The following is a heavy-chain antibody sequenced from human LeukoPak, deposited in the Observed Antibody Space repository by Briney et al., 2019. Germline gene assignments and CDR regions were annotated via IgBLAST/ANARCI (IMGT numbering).Heavy chain of an antibody. V-gene: IGHV4-34*01. J-gene: IGHJ4*02. CDR1: GGSFTGSY. D-gene: IGHD1-26*01. CDR2: IIYSGST. CDR3: ARGKWEPRFDY. Sequence: PSETLSLTCAAYGGSFTGSYWTWIRQPPGKGLEWIGEIIYSGSTNYNPSLKSRVTISLDTSKNQFSLKLSSLTAADTAVYYCARGKWEPRFDYWGQGTLVTVSS.